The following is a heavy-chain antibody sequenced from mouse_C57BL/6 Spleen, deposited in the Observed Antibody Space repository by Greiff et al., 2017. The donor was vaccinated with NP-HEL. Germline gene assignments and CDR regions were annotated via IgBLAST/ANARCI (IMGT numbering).Heavy chain of an antibody. Sequence: QVQLQQSGTELVKPGASVKLSCKASGYTFTSYWMHWVKQRPGQGLEWIGNINPSNGGTNYNEKFKSKATLTVDKSSSTAYMQLSSLTSEDSAVYYGARGGLRRAWFAYWGQGTLVTVSA. J-gene: IGHJ3*01. CDR1: GYTFTSYW. D-gene: IGHD2-4*01. V-gene: IGHV1-53*01. CDR2: INPSNGGT. CDR3: ARGGLRRAWFAY.